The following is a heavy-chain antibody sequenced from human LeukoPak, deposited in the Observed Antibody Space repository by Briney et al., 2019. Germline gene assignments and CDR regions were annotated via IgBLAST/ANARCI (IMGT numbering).Heavy chain of an antibody. CDR2: IKSKTDGGTT. CDR1: GFTFSNAW. J-gene: IGHJ3*02. Sequence: GGSLRLSCAASGFTFSNAWMSWVRQAPGKGLEWVGRIKSKTDGGTTDYAAPVKGRFTISRDDSKNTLYQQMNSLKTEDTAVYYCTTVDTAMVSRRAFEIWGQGTMVTVSS. CDR3: TTVDTAMVSRRAFEI. D-gene: IGHD5-18*01. V-gene: IGHV3-15*01.